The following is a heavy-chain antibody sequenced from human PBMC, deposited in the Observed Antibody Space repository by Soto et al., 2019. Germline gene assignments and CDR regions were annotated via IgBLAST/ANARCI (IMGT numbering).Heavy chain of an antibody. CDR2: IIPIFGTA. CDR3: ARRGLEVITPFDY. Sequence: SVKVSCKASGGTFSSYAISWVRQAPGQGLEWMGGIIPIFGTANYAQKFQGRVTITADKSTSTANMERSSLRSEDTAVYYCARRGLEVITPFDYWGQGTLVTVSS. J-gene: IGHJ4*02. CDR1: GGTFSSYA. D-gene: IGHD3-22*01. V-gene: IGHV1-69*06.